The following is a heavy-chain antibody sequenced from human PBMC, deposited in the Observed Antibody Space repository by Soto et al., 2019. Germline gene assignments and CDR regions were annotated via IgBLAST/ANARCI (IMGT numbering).Heavy chain of an antibody. J-gene: IGHJ4*02. D-gene: IGHD3-22*01. CDR2: IIPIFGTA. Sequence: QVQLVQSGAEVKKPGSSVKVSCKASGGTFSSYAISWVRQAPGQGLEWMGGIIPIFGTANYAQKFQGRVTITADESTSTAYMQLSSLRSEDTAVYYCARALDSSGYSYYFDYWGQGTLVTVSS. CDR1: GGTFSSYA. V-gene: IGHV1-69*01. CDR3: ARALDSSGYSYYFDY.